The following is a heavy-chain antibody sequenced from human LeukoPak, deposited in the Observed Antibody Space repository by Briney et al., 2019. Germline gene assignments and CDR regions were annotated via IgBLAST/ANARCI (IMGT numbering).Heavy chain of an antibody. CDR2: IRSSGDNT. CDR1: GFTFSDFV. Sequence: GGSLRLSCAASGFTFSDFVMSWVRQAPGKGLEWVSNIRSSGDNTYYTDSVKGRFTISRDNSKNTLYLQMNRLSAEDTAVYFCARGKYCGSTTCSYFEYWGQGTLVTVSS. V-gene: IGHV3-23*01. CDR3: ARGKYCGSTTCSYFEY. J-gene: IGHJ4*02. D-gene: IGHD1-26*01.